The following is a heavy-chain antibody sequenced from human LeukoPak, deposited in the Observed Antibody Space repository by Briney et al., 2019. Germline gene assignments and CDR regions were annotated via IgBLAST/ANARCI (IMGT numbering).Heavy chain of an antibody. J-gene: IGHJ4*02. CDR1: GGSISSGGYY. D-gene: IGHD3-22*01. CDR3: ARESITMIATC. Sequence: PSETLSLTCTVSGGSISSGGYYWSWIRQHPGQGLEWIGYIYYSGSTYYNPSLKSRVTISVDTSKNQFSLKLSFVTAADTAVYYCARESITMIATCWGQGTLVTVSS. CDR2: IYYSGST. V-gene: IGHV4-31*03.